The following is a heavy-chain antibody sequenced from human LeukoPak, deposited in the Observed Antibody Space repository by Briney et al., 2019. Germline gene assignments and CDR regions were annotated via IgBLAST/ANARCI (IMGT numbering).Heavy chain of an antibody. J-gene: IGHJ4*02. CDR1: GGTFSSCA. Sequence: SVKVSCKASGGTFSSCAISWVRQAPGQGLEWMGGIIPIFGTANYAQKFQGTVTITTDESTSTAYMELSSLRSEDTAVYYCARGGSSGYYYSFYWGQGTLVTVSS. CDR3: ARGGSSGYYYSFY. D-gene: IGHD3-22*01. CDR2: IIPIFGTA. V-gene: IGHV1-69*05.